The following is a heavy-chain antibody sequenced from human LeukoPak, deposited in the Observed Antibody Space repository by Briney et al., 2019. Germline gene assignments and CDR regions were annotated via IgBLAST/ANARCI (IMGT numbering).Heavy chain of an antibody. CDR2: ISTDGRNI. D-gene: IGHD6-25*01. V-gene: IGHV3-30*04. CDR1: GFTFSYYA. J-gene: IGHJ4*02. Sequence: GGSLRLSCAVSGFTFSYYAMHWVRQAPGKGLEWVAVISTDGRNIYYADSVKGRFTISRDNSKNTLFLQMNSLRPEDTAVYFCVRDSDIGAAGYYFDSWGQGTLVTVFS. CDR3: VRDSDIGAAGYYFDS.